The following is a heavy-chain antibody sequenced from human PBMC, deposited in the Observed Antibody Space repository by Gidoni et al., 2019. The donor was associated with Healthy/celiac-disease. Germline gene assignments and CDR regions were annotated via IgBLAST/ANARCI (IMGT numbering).Heavy chain of an antibody. V-gene: IGHV4-59*08. D-gene: IGHD6-13*01. CDR2: IYYSGST. CDR3: ASIIAAAGSDEYFQH. J-gene: IGHJ1*01. Sequence: QVQLQESGPGLVKPSETLSLTCTVSGGSISSYYWSWIRQPPGKGLAWIGYIYYSGSTNYNPSLKSRVTISVDTSKNQFSLKLSSVTAADTAVYYCASIIAAAGSDEYFQHWGQGTLVTVSS. CDR1: GGSISSYY.